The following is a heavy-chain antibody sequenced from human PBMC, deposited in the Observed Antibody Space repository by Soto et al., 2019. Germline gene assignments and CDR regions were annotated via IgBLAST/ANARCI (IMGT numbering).Heavy chain of an antibody. CDR3: ARDPTGPPPRHYGMDV. CDR1: GFTFSSYW. Sequence: PGGSLRLSCAASGFTFSSYWMHWVRQAPGKGLVWVSRINSDGSSTSYADSVKGRFTISRDNSNNTLYVQMTSLRAEDTAVYYCARDPTGPPPRHYGMDVWGQGTTVTVYS. J-gene: IGHJ6*02. CDR2: INSDGSST. V-gene: IGHV3-74*01.